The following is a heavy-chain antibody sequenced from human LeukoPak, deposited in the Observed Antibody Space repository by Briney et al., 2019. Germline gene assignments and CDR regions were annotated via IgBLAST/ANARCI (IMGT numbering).Heavy chain of an antibody. V-gene: IGHV4-34*01. Sequence: PGGSLRLSCAASGFTFSSYEMNWIRQPPGKGLEWIGEINHSGSTNYNPSLKSRVTISVDTSKNQFSLKLSSVTAADTAVYYCARPAGYSSSWSRSYYYYYMDVWGKGTTVTISS. J-gene: IGHJ6*03. D-gene: IGHD6-13*01. CDR3: ARPAGYSSSWSRSYYYYYMDV. CDR1: GFTFSSYE. CDR2: INHSGST.